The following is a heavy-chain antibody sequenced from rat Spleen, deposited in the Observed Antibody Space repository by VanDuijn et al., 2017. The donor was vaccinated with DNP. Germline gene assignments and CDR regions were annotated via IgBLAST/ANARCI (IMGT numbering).Heavy chain of an antibody. CDR1: GFTFSNSG. D-gene: IGHD1-10*01. Sequence: EVQLVESGGGLVQPGGSMKLSCAASGFTFSNSGMPWIRQVPGEGLEWVASISSSGGSTYYPDSVKGRFTISRDNAKNTLYLQMNSLRSEDTATYYCARVNNNLYYGLDAWGQGTSVTVSS. J-gene: IGHJ4*01. V-gene: IGHV5S13*01. CDR3: ARVNNNLYYGLDA. CDR2: ISSSGGST.